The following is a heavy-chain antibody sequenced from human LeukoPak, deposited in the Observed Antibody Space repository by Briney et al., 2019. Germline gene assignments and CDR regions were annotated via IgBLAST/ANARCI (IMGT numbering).Heavy chain of an antibody. D-gene: IGHD3-10*01. CDR3: VKLVGVGELFWGHFLEDF. V-gene: IGHV3-11*01. CDR1: GFSFSDYY. Sequence: GGSLRLSCAASGFSFSDYYMSWIRQAPGKGLEWVSYISTSDITTHYADSLKGRFTISRNNVRKSLYLQMNSLRAEDTAVYYCVKLVGVGELFWGHFLEDFWGQGTLVTVSS. CDR2: ISTSDITT. J-gene: IGHJ4*02.